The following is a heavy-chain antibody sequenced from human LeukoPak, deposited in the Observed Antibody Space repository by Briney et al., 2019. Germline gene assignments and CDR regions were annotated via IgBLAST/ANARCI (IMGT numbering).Heavy chain of an antibody. V-gene: IGHV3-30*18. D-gene: IGHD6-6*01. CDR1: GFTFSSYW. CDR3: AKGAPHVPGAFDI. J-gene: IGHJ3*02. Sequence: PGGSLRLSCAASGFTFSSYWMSWVRQAPGKGLEWVAVISYDGSNKYYADSVKGRFTISRDNSKNTLYLQMNSLRAEDTAVYYCAKGAPHVPGAFDIWGQGTMVTVSS. CDR2: ISYDGSNK.